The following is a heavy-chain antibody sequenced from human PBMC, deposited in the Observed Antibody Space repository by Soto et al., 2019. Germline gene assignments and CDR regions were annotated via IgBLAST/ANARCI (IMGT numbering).Heavy chain of an antibody. CDR3: ARVRRSLRYFDGNWFDP. J-gene: IGHJ5*02. CDR1: GYTFTSYG. V-gene: IGHV1-18*01. Sequence: GASVKVSCKASGYTFTSYGISWVRQAPGQGLEWMGWISAYNGNTNYAQKLQGRVTMTTDTSTSTAYMELRSLRSDDTAVYYCARVRRSLRYFDGNWFDPWGQGTLVTVSS. CDR2: ISAYNGNT. D-gene: IGHD3-9*01.